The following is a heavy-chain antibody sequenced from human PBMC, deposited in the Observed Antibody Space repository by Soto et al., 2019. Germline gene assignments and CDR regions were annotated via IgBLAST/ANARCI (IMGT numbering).Heavy chain of an antibody. CDR3: ARMYYDFWSGYSANYYYYYMDV. Sequence: ASVKVSCKASGYTFTSYGISWVRQAPGQGLEWMGWISAYNGNTNYAQKLQGRVTMTTDTSTSTAYMELRSLRSDDTAVYYCARMYYDFWSGYSANYYYYYMDVWGKGTTVTVSS. D-gene: IGHD3-3*01. CDR1: GYTFTSYG. J-gene: IGHJ6*03. CDR2: ISAYNGNT. V-gene: IGHV1-18*01.